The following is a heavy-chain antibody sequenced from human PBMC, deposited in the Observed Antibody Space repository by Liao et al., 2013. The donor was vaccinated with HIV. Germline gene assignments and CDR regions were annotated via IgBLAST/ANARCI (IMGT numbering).Heavy chain of an antibody. D-gene: IGHD5-24*01. CDR1: GPSISSYY. V-gene: IGHV4-59*01. Sequence: QVQLQESGPGLVKPSETLSLTCTVSGPSISSYYWTWIRQPPGKGLEWMGFIYYSGSTDYNPSLKSRVTMSVDTSKNQFSLKLGSVTAADTAVYYCARVVDMATGLYFFDYWGQGTLVTVSS. CDR2: IYYSGST. J-gene: IGHJ4*02. CDR3: ARVVDMATGLYFFDY.